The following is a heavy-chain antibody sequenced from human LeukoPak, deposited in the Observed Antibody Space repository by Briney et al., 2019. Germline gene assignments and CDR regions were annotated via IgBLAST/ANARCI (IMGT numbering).Heavy chain of an antibody. D-gene: IGHD2-2*01. CDR3: AKATDIVLIPAAPPGDF. CDR1: GFSFSMYS. CDR2: ISGSGVGT. Sequence: PGGSLRLSCAASGFSFSMYSMSWIRQAPGKGLEWVSAISGSGVGTYYADSVKGRFTISRDNSKNTLYLQVNNLRAEDTAVYYCAKATDIVLIPAAPPGDFWGQGTLVTVSS. J-gene: IGHJ1*01. V-gene: IGHV3-23*01.